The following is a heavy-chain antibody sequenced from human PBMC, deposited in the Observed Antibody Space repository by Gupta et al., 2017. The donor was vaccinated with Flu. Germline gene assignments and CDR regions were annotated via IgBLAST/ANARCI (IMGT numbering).Heavy chain of an antibody. V-gene: IGHV4-31*02. Sequence: IYGGTYYWSWIRQHPGKGLEWIGYISYSGNIYYNPSLKSRVSISVDTSNNQFSLKLSSVTAADTAVYYCARAKVIVVGSPYNWFDPWGQGTLVTVSS. CDR2: ISYSGNI. J-gene: IGHJ5*02. CDR3: ARAKVIVVGSPYNWFDP. CDR1: IYGGTYY. D-gene: IGHD3-22*01.